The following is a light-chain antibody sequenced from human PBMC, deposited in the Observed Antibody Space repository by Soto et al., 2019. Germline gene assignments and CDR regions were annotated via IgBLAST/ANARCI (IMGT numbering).Light chain of an antibody. J-gene: IGLJ2*01. CDR2: GNS. Sequence: QSVLTQPPSVYGAPGQRFTISCTGSSSNIGAGYAVHWYQQLPGTAPKLLIYGNSNRPSGVPDRFSGSKSGTSASLAITGLQAEDEADYYCQSYDSSLSGSVVFGGGTKQTFL. CDR3: QSYDSSLSGSVV. V-gene: IGLV1-40*01. CDR1: SSNIGAGYA.